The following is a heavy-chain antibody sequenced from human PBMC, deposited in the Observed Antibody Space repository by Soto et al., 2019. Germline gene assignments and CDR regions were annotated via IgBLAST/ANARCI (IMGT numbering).Heavy chain of an antibody. D-gene: IGHD6-13*01. CDR2: IYHSGST. J-gene: IGHJ3*02. CDR1: GGSISRSNW. V-gene: IGHV4-4*02. CDR3: ARAPPQQLGGDSFDI. Sequence: SETLSLTSAVSGGSISRSNWWSWVRQPPGKGLEWIGEIYHSGSTNYNPSLKSRVTISVDKSKNQFSLKLSSVTAADTAVYYCARAPPQQLGGDSFDIWGQGTMVT.